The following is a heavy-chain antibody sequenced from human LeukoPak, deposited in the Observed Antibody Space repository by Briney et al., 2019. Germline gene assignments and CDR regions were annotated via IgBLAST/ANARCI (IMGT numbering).Heavy chain of an antibody. CDR3: ARDVITSDAFGI. J-gene: IGHJ3*02. V-gene: IGHV3-48*03. Sequence: GGSLRLSCAASGFTFSSYEMNWVRQAPGKGLEWVSYISSSGSTIYYADSVKGRFTISRDNAKNSLYLQMNSLRAEDTAVYYCARDVITSDAFGIWGQGTMVTVSS. D-gene: IGHD3-10*01. CDR1: GFTFSSYE. CDR2: ISSSGSTI.